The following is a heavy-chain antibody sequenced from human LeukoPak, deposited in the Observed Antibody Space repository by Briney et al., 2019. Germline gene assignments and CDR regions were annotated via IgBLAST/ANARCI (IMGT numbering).Heavy chain of an antibody. CDR3: ARVESGIAVNKGACFDY. V-gene: IGHV5-51*01. CDR1: GYSFTSYW. CDR2: IYPGDSDT. Sequence: GESLKISCKGSGYSFTSYWIGWVRQMPGKGLEWMGIIYPGDSDTRYSPSFQGQVTISADKSISTAYLQWSSLKASDTAMYYCARVESGIAVNKGACFDYWGQGTLVTVSS. D-gene: IGHD6-19*01. J-gene: IGHJ4*02.